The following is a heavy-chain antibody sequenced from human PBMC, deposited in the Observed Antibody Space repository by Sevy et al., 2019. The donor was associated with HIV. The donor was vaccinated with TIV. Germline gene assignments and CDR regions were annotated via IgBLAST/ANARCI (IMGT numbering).Heavy chain of an antibody. Sequence: SETLSLTCTVSGGSISSYYWSWIRQPPGKGLEWIGYIYYSGSTNYNPSLKSRVTISVDTSKNQFSLKLSAVTAADTAVYYCARIPPASIAVRAYYFDYWGQGTLVTVSS. CDR2: IYYSGST. CDR1: GGSISSYY. D-gene: IGHD6-6*01. CDR3: ARIPPASIAVRAYYFDY. V-gene: IGHV4-59*01. J-gene: IGHJ4*02.